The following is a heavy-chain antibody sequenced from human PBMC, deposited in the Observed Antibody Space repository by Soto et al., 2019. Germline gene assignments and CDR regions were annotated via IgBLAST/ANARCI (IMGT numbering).Heavy chain of an antibody. CDR2: ISSISDNT. J-gene: IGHJ4*02. Sequence: EVQLVESGGGLVFPGGSLRLSCVASGFSFSDYSMNWVRQAPGKGLEWVSYISSISDNTQYADSVKGRFTVSRDNAKKSMELKRQSLSDEDVDIYYCASLPKGCLVTSWGQGTLVTVSS. CDR1: GFSFSDYS. V-gene: IGHV3-21*02. D-gene: IGHD2-21*02. CDR3: ASLPKGCLVTS.